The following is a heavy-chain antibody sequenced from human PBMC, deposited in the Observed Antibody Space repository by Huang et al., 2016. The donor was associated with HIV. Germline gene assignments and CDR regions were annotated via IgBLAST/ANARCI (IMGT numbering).Heavy chain of an antibody. V-gene: IGHV3-21*01. Sequence: EVQLVESGGGLVKPGGSLRLSCAASGFTFSRYSMNWVRQASVKGVDGVSSISSSSSYIYYADSVKGRFTISRDNAKNSLYLQMNSLRAEDTAVYYCASEIAAASIDYWGQGTLVTVSS. CDR1: GFTFSRYS. CDR3: ASEIAAASIDY. D-gene: IGHD6-13*01. J-gene: IGHJ4*02. CDR2: ISSSSSYI.